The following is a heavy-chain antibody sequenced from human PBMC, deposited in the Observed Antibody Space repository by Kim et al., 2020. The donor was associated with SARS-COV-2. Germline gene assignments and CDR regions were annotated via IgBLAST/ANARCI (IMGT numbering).Heavy chain of an antibody. D-gene: IGHD5-18*01. Sequence: SETLSLTCTVSGGSISSYYWSWIRQPPGKGLEWIGYIYYSGSTNYNPSLKSRVTISVDTSKNQFSLKLSSVTAADTAVYYCARDGSGYGTDFDYWGQGTLVTVSS. J-gene: IGHJ4*02. CDR2: IYYSGST. V-gene: IGHV4-59*01. CDR1: GGSISSYY. CDR3: ARDGSGYGTDFDY.